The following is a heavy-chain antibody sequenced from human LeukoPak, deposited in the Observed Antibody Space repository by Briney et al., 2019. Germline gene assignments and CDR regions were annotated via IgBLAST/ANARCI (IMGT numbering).Heavy chain of an antibody. Sequence: ASVKVSCKASGYTFTSYYMHWVRQAPGQGLEWMGIINPSGGSTSYAQKFQGRVTMTRDTSTSTVYMELSSLRSEDTAVYYCAAGSMVRGVIISWFDPWGRGTLVTVSS. CDR3: AAGSMVRGVIISWFDP. D-gene: IGHD3-10*01. CDR2: INPSGGST. V-gene: IGHV1-46*01. CDR1: GYTFTSYY. J-gene: IGHJ5*02.